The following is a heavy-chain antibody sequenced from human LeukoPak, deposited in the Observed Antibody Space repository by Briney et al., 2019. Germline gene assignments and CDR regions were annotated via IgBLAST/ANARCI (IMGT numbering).Heavy chain of an antibody. CDR3: AKYKGTTLYYYMDV. J-gene: IGHJ6*03. CDR2: ISGSGGST. D-gene: IGHD2-15*01. Sequence: GGSLRLSCAASGFTFSSYAMSWVRQAPGKGLEWVPAISGSGGSTYYADSVKGRFTISRDNSKNTLYLQMNSLRAEDTAVYYCAKYKGTTLYYYMDVWGKGTTVTVSS. V-gene: IGHV3-23*01. CDR1: GFTFSSYA.